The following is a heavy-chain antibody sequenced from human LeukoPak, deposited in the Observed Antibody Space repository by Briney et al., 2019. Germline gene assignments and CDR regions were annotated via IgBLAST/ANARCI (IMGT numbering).Heavy chain of an antibody. Sequence: ASVKVSCKASGCTFTSYYMHWVRQAPGQGLEWMGIINPSGGSTSYAQKFQGRVTMTRDTSTSTVYMELSSLRSEDTAVYYCARAGYKDYFDYWGQGTLVTVSS. CDR1: GCTFTSYY. V-gene: IGHV1-46*01. J-gene: IGHJ4*02. D-gene: IGHD5-18*01. CDR3: ARAGYKDYFDY. CDR2: INPSGGST.